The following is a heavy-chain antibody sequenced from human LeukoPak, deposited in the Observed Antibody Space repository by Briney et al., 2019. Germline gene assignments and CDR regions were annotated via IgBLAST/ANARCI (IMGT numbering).Heavy chain of an antibody. CDR2: IYSGGST. Sequence: GGSLRLSCAASGLTVSSNYMSWVRQAPGKGPEWVSVIYSGGSTYYADSVKGRFTISRDNSKNTLYLQMNSLRAEDTAVYYCARGNGEDYYFDYWGQGTLVTVSS. D-gene: IGHD3-10*01. V-gene: IGHV3-66*01. CDR1: GLTVSSNY. CDR3: ARGNGEDYYFDY. J-gene: IGHJ4*02.